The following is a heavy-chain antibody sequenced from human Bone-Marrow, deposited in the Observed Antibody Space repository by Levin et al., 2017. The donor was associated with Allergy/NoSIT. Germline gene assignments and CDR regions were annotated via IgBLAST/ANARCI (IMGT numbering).Heavy chain of an antibody. D-gene: IGHD3-16*01. CDR2: MNPNSGAT. J-gene: IGHJ4*02. Sequence: ASVKVSCKASGYTFTGYDINWVRQAAGQGLEWMGWMNPNSGATGYVQKFQGRVTMTRDTSISTAYVELSSLRSEDTAVYYCARGPIRGGGYLDCWGQGTLVTVAA. CDR3: ARGPIRGGGYLDC. CDR1: GYTFTGYD. V-gene: IGHV1-8*01.